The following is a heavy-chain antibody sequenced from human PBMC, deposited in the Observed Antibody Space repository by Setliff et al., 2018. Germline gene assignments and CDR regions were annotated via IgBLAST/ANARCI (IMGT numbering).Heavy chain of an antibody. CDR1: GYSFTSYW. CDR2: IYPGDSDT. J-gene: IGHJ6*02. Sequence: PGESLKISCKGSGYSFTSYWIGWVRQMPGKGLEGMGIIYPGDSDTRYSPSFQGQVTISAVKSISTAYLQWSRLKASDTAMYYFARYDSSGYHYYYGMDVWGQGTTVTVSS. CDR3: ARYDSSGYHYYYGMDV. V-gene: IGHV5-51*01. D-gene: IGHD3-22*01.